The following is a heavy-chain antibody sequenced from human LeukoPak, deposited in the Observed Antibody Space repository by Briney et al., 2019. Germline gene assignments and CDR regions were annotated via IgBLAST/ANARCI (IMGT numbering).Heavy chain of an antibody. V-gene: IGHV3-48*03. Sequence: GGSLRLSCAASGFTFSSYEMNWVRQAPGKGLEWVSYISNSGSTKYYADSVKGRFTISRDNAKNSLYLQMNSLRAEDTAVYYCARDRDPGYNDSSGYRRVNAFDIWGQGTMVTVSS. CDR3: ARDRDPGYNDSSGYRRVNAFDI. CDR2: ISNSGSTK. CDR1: GFTFSSYE. J-gene: IGHJ3*02. D-gene: IGHD3-22*01.